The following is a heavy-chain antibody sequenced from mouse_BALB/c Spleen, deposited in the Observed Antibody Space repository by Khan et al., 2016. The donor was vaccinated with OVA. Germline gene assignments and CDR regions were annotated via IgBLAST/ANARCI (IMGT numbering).Heavy chain of an antibody. CDR2: ISYSGVT. CDR1: GYSITSGYA. V-gene: IGHV3-2*02. Sequence: EVQLQESGPGLVKPSQSLSLTCTVTGYSITSGYAWNWIRQFPGNKLEWMGYISYSGVTSYTPTLKSRISITRDTSKNQFFLQLISMTSEDTATYYCAIGNYYGYYFDYWGQGTTLTVSA. CDR3: AIGNYYGYYFDY. J-gene: IGHJ2*01. D-gene: IGHD1-1*01.